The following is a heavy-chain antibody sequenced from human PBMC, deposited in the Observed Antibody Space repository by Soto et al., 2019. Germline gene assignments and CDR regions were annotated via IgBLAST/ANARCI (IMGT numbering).Heavy chain of an antibody. V-gene: IGHV5-51*01. Sequence: PGESLKISCKGSGYSFTSYWIGWVRQMPGKGLEWMGIIYPGDSDTRYSPSFQGQVTISADKSISTAYLQWSSLKASDTAMYYCARISKGWETLQLDYDLTAYYYHLDVWGQRTTVTDPS. CDR3: ARISKGWETLQLDYDLTAYYYHLDV. D-gene: IGHD3-3*01. CDR2: IYPGDSDT. J-gene: IGHJ6*03. CDR1: GYSFTSYW.